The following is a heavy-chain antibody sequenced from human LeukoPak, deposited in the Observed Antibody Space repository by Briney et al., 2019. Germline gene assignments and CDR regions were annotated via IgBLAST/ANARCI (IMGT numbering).Heavy chain of an antibody. J-gene: IGHJ5*02. D-gene: IGHD3-10*01. Sequence: PGGSLRLSCAASGFTFSSYGMHWVRQAPGKGLEWVAVISYDGSNKYYADSVKGRFTISRDNAKNSLYLQMNSLRAEDTAVYYCASLYGSGPKWSDPWGQGTLVTVSS. CDR2: ISYDGSNK. CDR1: GFTFSSYG. V-gene: IGHV3-30*03. CDR3: ASLYGSGPKWSDP.